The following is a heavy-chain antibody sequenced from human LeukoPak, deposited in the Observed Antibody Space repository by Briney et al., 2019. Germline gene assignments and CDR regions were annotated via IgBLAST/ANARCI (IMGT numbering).Heavy chain of an antibody. CDR1: GYTFTGYY. J-gene: IGHJ5*02. D-gene: IGHD5-18*01. CDR2: INPNSGGT. V-gene: IGHV1-2*02. CDR3: ARDQRVSSGYSYESSRFDP. Sequence: ASVKVSCKASGYTFTGYYMHWVRQAPGQGLEWMGWINPNSGGTNYAQKFQGRVTMTRDTSISTAYMELSRLRSDDTAVYCCARDQRVSSGYSYESSRFDPWGQGTLVTVSS.